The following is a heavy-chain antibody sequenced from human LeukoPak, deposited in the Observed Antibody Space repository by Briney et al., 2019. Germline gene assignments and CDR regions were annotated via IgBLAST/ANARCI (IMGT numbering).Heavy chain of an antibody. V-gene: IGHV4-34*01. CDR2: INQNRNT. Sequence: SETLSLTCGVYGGSFSDYYWTWLRQPPGKGLEWIGEINQNRNTNYNPSLKSRHTISVDTSNKEFSQKLNSVSAADTAVYYCGRGYRSRSYNRSWHCWFDIRGQGSLV. J-gene: IGHJ5*02. CDR1: GGSFSDYY. D-gene: IGHD6-13*01. CDR3: GRGYRSRSYNRSWHCWFDI.